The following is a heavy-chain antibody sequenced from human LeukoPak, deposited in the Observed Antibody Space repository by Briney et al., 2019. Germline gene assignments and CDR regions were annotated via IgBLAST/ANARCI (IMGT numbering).Heavy chain of an antibody. D-gene: IGHD3-10*01. CDR3: AKLPHTPPYYYGSGNFIDY. Sequence: ASVKVSCKASGYTFTSYGISWVRQAPGQGLEWMGWINPNSGGTNYAQKFQGRVTMTRDTSISTAYMELSRLRSDDTAVYYCAKLPHTPPYYYGSGNFIDYWGQGTLVTVSS. CDR2: INPNSGGT. J-gene: IGHJ4*02. CDR1: GYTFTSYG. V-gene: IGHV1-2*02.